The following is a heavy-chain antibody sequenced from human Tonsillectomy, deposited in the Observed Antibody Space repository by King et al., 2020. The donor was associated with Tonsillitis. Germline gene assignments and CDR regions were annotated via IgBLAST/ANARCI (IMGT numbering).Heavy chain of an antibody. J-gene: IGHJ6*02. Sequence: DVQLVESGGGLVKPGGSLRLSCAASGFTFSSYSMNWVRQAPGKGLEWVSSISSSSSYIYYSDSVKGRFTISRDNAKNSLYLQMNSLRAEDTAVYYCARDARSGDSTMVGGYYYYYGMDVWGQGTTVTVSS. D-gene: IGHD3-10*02. CDR2: ISSSSSYI. CDR1: GFTFSSYS. V-gene: IGHV3-21*01. CDR3: ARDARSGDSTMVGGYYYYYGMDV.